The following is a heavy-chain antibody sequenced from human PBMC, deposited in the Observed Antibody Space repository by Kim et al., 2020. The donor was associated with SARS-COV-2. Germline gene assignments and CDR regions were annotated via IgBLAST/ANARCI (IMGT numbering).Heavy chain of an antibody. V-gene: IGHV3-66*01. J-gene: IGHJ6*02. CDR1: GFTVRNNF. D-gene: IGHD7-27*01. CDR2: IYGIGHT. Sequence: GGSLRLACAASGFTVRNNFMTWVRQAPGKGLEWVSGIYGIGHTYYGDSVKGTFTISRDNSKNTIYLQMNNLKVEDTAVYYCARGGTGDHHYYGLDVWGQGTTVTVSS. CDR3: ARGGTGDHHYYGLDV.